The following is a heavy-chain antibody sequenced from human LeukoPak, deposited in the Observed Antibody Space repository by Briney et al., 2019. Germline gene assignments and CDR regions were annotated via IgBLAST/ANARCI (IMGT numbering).Heavy chain of an antibody. D-gene: IGHD4-11*01. J-gene: IGHJ6*02. CDR2: INSGGST. V-gene: IGHV3-53*01. CDR1: GFTVSSNY. CDR3: ARDHPDYSNYKGYYYYYGMDV. Sequence: PGGSLRLSCAASGFTVSSNYMSCVRQAPGKGLEWVSVINSGGSTYYADSVKGRFTISRDNSKNTLYLQMNSLRAEDTAVYYCARDHPDYSNYKGYYYYYGMDVWGQGTTVTVSS.